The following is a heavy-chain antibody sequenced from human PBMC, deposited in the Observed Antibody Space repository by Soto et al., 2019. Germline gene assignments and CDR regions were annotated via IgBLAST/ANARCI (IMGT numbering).Heavy chain of an antibody. D-gene: IGHD3-9*01. CDR2: ISYDGSNK. CDR1: GFTFSSYA. V-gene: IGHV3-30-3*01. CDR3: ARDNRYFDRFDY. Sequence: QVQLVESGGGVVQPGRSLRLSCAASGFTFSSYAMHWVRQAPGKGLERVAVISYDGSNKYYADSVKGRFTISRDNSKNTLYLQMNSLRAEDTAVYYCARDNRYFDRFDYWGQGTLVTVSS. J-gene: IGHJ4*02.